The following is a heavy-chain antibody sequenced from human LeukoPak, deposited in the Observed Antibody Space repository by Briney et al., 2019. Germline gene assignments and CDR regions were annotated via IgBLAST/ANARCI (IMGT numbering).Heavy chain of an antibody. CDR1: GGSISSYY. CDR2: IYTSGST. D-gene: IGHD3-3*01. Sequence: SETLSLTCTVSGGSISSYYWSWIRQPAGKGLEWIGRIYTSGSTNYNPSLKSRVTMSVDTSKNQFSLKLSSVTAADTAVYYCARAGTIFGVVIHNWSDPWGQGTLVTVSS. J-gene: IGHJ5*02. CDR3: ARAGTIFGVVIHNWSDP. V-gene: IGHV4-4*07.